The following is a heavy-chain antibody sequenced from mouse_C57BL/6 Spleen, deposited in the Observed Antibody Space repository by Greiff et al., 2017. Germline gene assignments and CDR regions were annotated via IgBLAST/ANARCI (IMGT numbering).Heavy chain of an antibody. Sequence: QVQLQQSGPGLVQPSQSLSITCTVSGFSLTSYGVHWVRQSPGKGLEWLGVIWSGGSTDDNAAFISRLSISKDNSKSQVFFKMNSLQADDTAIYYCARTLIDTVVARYWYFDVWGTGTTVTVSS. V-gene: IGHV2-2*01. J-gene: IGHJ1*03. D-gene: IGHD1-1*01. CDR1: GFSLTSYG. CDR3: ARTLIDTVVARYWYFDV. CDR2: IWSGGST.